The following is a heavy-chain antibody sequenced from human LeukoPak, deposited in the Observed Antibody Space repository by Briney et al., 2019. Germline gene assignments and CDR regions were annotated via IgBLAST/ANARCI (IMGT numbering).Heavy chain of an antibody. CDR2: VHPGDYDT. CDR3: ARLRSSSSWPDFDY. V-gene: IGHV5-51*01. J-gene: IGHJ4*02. CDR1: GYIFTKYW. Sequence: GESLKISCKGSGYIFTKYWIAWVRQMPGKGLEWMGVVHPGDYDTRYSPSFQGQVTISADRSITTAYLQWSSLEASDTAVYYCARLRSSSSWPDFDYWGQGALVTVSS. D-gene: IGHD6-19*01.